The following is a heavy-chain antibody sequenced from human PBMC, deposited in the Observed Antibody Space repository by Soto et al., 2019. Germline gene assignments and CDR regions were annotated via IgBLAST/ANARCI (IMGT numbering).Heavy chain of an antibody. J-gene: IGHJ6*02. V-gene: IGHV3-23*01. CDR3: AKSHSTSRTCFCYYALDV. Sequence: GGSLRLSCAASGFNFYSYAMSWVRQAPGKGLEWVSSISSRGSDTYSAESVKVRFTISRDISKNTLYLKMNSPRAEDTAVYYCAKSHSTSRTCFCYYALDVWGQGTTVTVSS. D-gene: IGHD6-13*01. CDR1: GFNFYSYA. CDR2: ISSRGSDT.